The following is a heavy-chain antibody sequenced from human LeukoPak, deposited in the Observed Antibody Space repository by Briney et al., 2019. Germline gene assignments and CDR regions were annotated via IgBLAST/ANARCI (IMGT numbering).Heavy chain of an antibody. J-gene: IGHJ4*02. D-gene: IGHD1-26*01. CDR2: IIPILGIA. V-gene: IGHV1-69*04. Sequence: ASVKVSCKASGGTFSSYAISWVRQAPGQGLEWMGRIIPILGIANYAQKFQGRVTITADKSTSTAYMELSSLRSEDTAVYYCGIIVGARVVIDYWGQGTLVTVSS. CDR1: GGTFSSYA. CDR3: GIIVGARVVIDY.